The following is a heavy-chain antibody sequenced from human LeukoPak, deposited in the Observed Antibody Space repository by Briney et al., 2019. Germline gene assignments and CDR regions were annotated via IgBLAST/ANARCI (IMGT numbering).Heavy chain of an antibody. D-gene: IGHD3-3*01. V-gene: IGHV4-34*01. Sequence: TPSETLSLTCAVYGGSFSGYYWSWIRQPPGKGLEWIGEINHSGSTNYNPSLKSRVTISVDTSKNQFSLKLSSVTAADTAVYYCARGKEAIFGVVINPFDIWGQGTMVTVSS. CDR3: ARGKEAIFGVVINPFDI. CDR1: GGSFSGYY. CDR2: INHSGST. J-gene: IGHJ3*02.